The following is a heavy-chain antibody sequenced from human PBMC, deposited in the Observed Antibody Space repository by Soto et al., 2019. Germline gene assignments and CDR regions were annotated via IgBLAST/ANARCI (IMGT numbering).Heavy chain of an antibody. J-gene: IGHJ4*02. CDR2: IYYSGST. V-gene: IGHV4-31*03. Sequence: SETLSLTCTVSGGSISSGGYYWSWIRQHPGKGLEWIGYIYYSGSTYYNPSLKSRVTISVDTSKNQFSLKLSSVTAADTAVYYCARFWGYYDSSGYYYEAVYYFDHWGQGTLVTVSS. CDR1: GGSISSGGYY. D-gene: IGHD3-22*01. CDR3: ARFWGYYDSSGYYYEAVYYFDH.